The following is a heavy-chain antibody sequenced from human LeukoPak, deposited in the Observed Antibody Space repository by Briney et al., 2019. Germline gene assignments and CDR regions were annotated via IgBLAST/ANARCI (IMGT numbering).Heavy chain of an antibody. CDR3: ASSPNQYFIDY. V-gene: IGHV4-31*03. CDR2: IFYRGST. CDR1: GASISSGAYY. J-gene: IGHJ4*02. D-gene: IGHD1-14*01. Sequence: PSETLSLTCTVSGASISSGAYYWSWIRQHPGKGLESIGYIFYRGSTYYNPSLKSRLTISVDTSKNQFSLKLNSVTDADTAVYCCASSPNQYFIDYWGQGALVTVSS.